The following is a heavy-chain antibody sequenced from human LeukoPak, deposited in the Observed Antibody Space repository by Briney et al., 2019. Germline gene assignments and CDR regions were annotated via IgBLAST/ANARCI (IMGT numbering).Heavy chain of an antibody. V-gene: IGHV4-61*01. CDR1: GGSVSSGSYY. CDR2: IYYSGST. J-gene: IGHJ6*02. CDR3: ARDDRYDYYGMDV. Sequence: SETLSLTCTVSGGSVSSGSYYWSWIRQPPGKGLKWIGYIYYSGSTNYNPSLKSRVTISVDTSKNQFSLKLSSVTAADTAVYYCARDDRYDYYGMDVWGQGTTVTVSS.